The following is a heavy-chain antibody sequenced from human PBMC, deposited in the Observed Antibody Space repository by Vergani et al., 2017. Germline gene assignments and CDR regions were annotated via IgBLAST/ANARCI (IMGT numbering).Heavy chain of an antibody. V-gene: IGHV1-2*02. J-gene: IGHJ4*02. Sequence: QVQLVQSGAEVKKPGASVYVSCKAAGYTFTSYAIHWVRQAPGQGLEWMGWINPNSGGTNYAQKFQGRVTMTRDTSIRTVYMELSRLTYDDTAVYYCAXWKGTSTITGFDNWGQGTLVTVSS. D-gene: IGHD5-24*01. CDR1: GYTFTSYA. CDR2: INPNSGGT. CDR3: AXWKGTSTITGFDN.